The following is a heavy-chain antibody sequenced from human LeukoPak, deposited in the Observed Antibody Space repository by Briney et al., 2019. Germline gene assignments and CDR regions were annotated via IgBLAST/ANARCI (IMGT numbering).Heavy chain of an antibody. J-gene: IGHJ4*02. V-gene: IGHV3-23*01. Sequence: GGSLRLSCAASGFTFSSYAMSWVRQAPGKGLEWVSAISGSGGSTYYADSVKGRFIISRDNSKSTLYLQMNGLRAEDTAAYYCARAHSSGWYYFDYWGQGTLVTVSS. CDR1: GFTFSSYA. CDR2: ISGSGGST. D-gene: IGHD6-19*01. CDR3: ARAHSSGWYYFDY.